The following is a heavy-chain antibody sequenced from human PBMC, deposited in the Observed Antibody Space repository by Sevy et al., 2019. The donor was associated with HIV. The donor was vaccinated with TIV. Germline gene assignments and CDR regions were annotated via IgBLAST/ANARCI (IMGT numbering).Heavy chain of an antibody. CDR3: ARTSRVAYGVDAFDI. D-gene: IGHD2-8*01. CDR1: GFTFSDYY. Sequence: GGSLRLSCAASGFTFSDYYMSWIRQAPGKGLEWVSYISSSSSYTNYADSVKGRFTISRDNAKNSLYLQMNSLRAEDTAVYYCARTSRVAYGVDAFDIWGQGTMVTVSS. V-gene: IGHV3-11*06. J-gene: IGHJ3*02. CDR2: ISSSSSYT.